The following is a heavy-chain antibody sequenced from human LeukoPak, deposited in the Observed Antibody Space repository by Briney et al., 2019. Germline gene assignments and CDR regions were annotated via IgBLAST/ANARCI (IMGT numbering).Heavy chain of an antibody. J-gene: IGHJ1*01. CDR2: IRNDGSDK. CDR3: AKDAQRGFDYSNSLQH. D-gene: IGHD4-11*01. V-gene: IGHV3-30*02. CDR1: KFTFSHYA. Sequence: AGGSLRLSCAASKFTFSHYAMHWVRQAPGKGLEWVAVIRNDGSDKYYADSVKGRFTVSRDNSRNILYLQMDSLRAEDTGVYYCAKDAQRGFDYSNSLQHWGPGTLVTVSS.